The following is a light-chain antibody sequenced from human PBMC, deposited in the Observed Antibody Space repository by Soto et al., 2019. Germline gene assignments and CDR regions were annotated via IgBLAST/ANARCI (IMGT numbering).Light chain of an antibody. Sequence: QSVLTQPPSVSGAPGQRVTISCTGSSSNIGAGYDVHWYQQLPGTAPKLLIYGNSNRPSGVPDRFSDSTSGTSASLAITGLHAEDEADYYCQSYDSSLSGGVVFGGGTKLTVL. J-gene: IGLJ2*01. CDR3: QSYDSSLSGGVV. CDR2: GNS. CDR1: SSNIGAGYD. V-gene: IGLV1-40*01.